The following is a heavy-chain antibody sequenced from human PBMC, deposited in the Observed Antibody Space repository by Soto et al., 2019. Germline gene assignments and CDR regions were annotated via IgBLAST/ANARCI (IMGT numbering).Heavy chain of an antibody. Sequence: EVQLLESGGAWVQPGGSLRLSCAASGFTFSSYVMTWVRQAPGKGLEWVSSISGTVGYTYYADSVSGRFTISRDNSKNTLYLQMDSLTGEDTARYYCAKGLVDCSGAVCCDWGQGTLVTVSS. CDR2: ISGTVGYT. J-gene: IGHJ4*02. V-gene: IGHV3-23*01. CDR1: GFTFSSYV. D-gene: IGHD2-15*01. CDR3: AKGLVDCSGAVCCD.